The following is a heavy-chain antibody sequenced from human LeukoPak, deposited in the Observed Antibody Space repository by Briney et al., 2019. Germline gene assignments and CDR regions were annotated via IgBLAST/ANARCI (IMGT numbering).Heavy chain of an antibody. CDR3: ARIPTALGAFDI. Sequence: SGPTLVNPTQTLTLTCTFSGFSLSTSGMCVSWIRQPQGKALEWLARIDWDDDKYYSTSLKTRLTISKDTSKNQVVLTMTNMDPVDTATYYCARIPTALGAFDIWGQGTMVTVSS. CDR1: GFSLSTSGMC. V-gene: IGHV2-70*11. J-gene: IGHJ3*02. CDR2: IDWDDDK. D-gene: IGHD7-27*01.